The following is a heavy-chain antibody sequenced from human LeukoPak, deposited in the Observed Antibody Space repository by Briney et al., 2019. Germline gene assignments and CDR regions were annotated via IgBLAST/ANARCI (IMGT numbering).Heavy chain of an antibody. CDR2: INHSGST. V-gene: IGHV4-34*01. Sequence: PSETLSLTCAVYGGSFSGYYWSWIRQPPGKGLEWIGEINHSGSTNYNPSLKSRVTISVDTSKNQFSLKLSSVTAADTAVYYCARGTYYHDSSDYLTHSILDYWGQGTLITVSS. D-gene: IGHD3-22*01. CDR3: ARGTYYHDSSDYLTHSILDY. J-gene: IGHJ4*02. CDR1: GGSFSGYY.